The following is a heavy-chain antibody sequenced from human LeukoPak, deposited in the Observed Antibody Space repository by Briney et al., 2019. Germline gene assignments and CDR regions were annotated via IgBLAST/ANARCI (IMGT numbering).Heavy chain of an antibody. J-gene: IGHJ4*02. D-gene: IGHD6-6*01. CDR1: GGSISSGGYY. CDR3: ARIERSSYSLGFDY. V-gene: IGHV4-31*03. CDR2: IYYSGTS. Sequence: SQTLSLTCTVSGGSISSGGYYWSWIRQHPGKGLEWIGHIYYSGTSFSNPSLTSRVTISVDTSKNQFSLKLTSVNDADTAVYYCARIERSSYSLGFDYWGQGTLVTVSS.